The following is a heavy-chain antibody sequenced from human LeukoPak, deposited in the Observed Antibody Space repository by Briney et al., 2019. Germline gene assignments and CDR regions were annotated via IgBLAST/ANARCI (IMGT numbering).Heavy chain of an antibody. V-gene: IGHV5-51*01. Sequence: GESLKISCKGSGYSFTNYWIAWVRQTPGKGLEWMGIIYPSDSDTRYSPSFQGQVTISADKSISTVYLHWRSLMASDTAIYYCAKTAYGGYGTDYWGQGTLVTVSS. J-gene: IGHJ4*02. CDR3: AKTAYGGYGTDY. CDR1: GYSFTNYW. CDR2: IYPSDSDT. D-gene: IGHD5-12*01.